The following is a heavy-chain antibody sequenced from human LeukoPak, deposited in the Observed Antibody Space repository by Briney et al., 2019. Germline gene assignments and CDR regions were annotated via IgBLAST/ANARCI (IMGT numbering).Heavy chain of an antibody. V-gene: IGHV3-23*01. J-gene: IGHJ4*02. CDR1: GFTFSSSA. CDR3: ARDRPYFDY. Sequence: GGSLRLSCSASGFTFSSSAMSWVRQAPGKGLEWVSAIGTSGDRTFYADSVKGRFTISRDNSKNTLYLQMYSLRAEDTAVYYCARDRPYFDYWGQGTLVTVSS. CDR2: IGTSGDRT.